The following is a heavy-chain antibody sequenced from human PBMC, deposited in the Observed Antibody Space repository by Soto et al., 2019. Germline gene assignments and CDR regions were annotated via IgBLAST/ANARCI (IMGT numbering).Heavy chain of an antibody. CDR3: AKDSNKYSSSLRGRYFDY. CDR2: IIGGGSNT. D-gene: IGHD4-4*01. V-gene: IGHV3-23*01. CDR1: GFPFSSYV. Sequence: GGSLRLSCAASGFPFSSYVMAWVRQAPGKGLEWVSGIIGGGSNTFYADSVKGRFTISRDNSKNTLLLQMNSLGAEDTAVYYCAKDSNKYSSSLRGRYFDYWGQGIGVTV. J-gene: IGHJ4*02.